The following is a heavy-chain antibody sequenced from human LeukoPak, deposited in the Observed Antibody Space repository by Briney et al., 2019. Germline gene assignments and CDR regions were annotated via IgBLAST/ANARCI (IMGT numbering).Heavy chain of an antibody. D-gene: IGHD3-22*01. CDR1: GFTFSSYA. Sequence: GGSLRLSCAASGFTFSSYAMSWVRQAPGKGLEWVSRVSASGGGTFYAGSVEGRFIISRDNSKNTLSLQMSSLRAEDTAIYYCAKDKYHDSSGTFDYWGQGTLVTVSS. CDR2: VSASGGGT. V-gene: IGHV3-23*01. CDR3: AKDKYHDSSGTFDY. J-gene: IGHJ4*02.